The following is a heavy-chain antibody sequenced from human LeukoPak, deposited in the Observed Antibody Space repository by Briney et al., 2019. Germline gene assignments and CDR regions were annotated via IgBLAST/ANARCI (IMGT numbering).Heavy chain of an antibody. V-gene: IGHV1-2*02. D-gene: IGHD3-10*01. CDR3: GLAYGSGSYDLDY. CDR2: INPNSGGT. Sequence: ASVKVSCKASGYTFTGYYMHWVRQAPGQGLEWMGWINPNSGGTNYAQKFQGRVTMTRDTSISTAYMELSRLRSDDTAVYYCGLAYGSGSYDLDYWGQGTLVTVSS. J-gene: IGHJ4*02. CDR1: GYTFTGYY.